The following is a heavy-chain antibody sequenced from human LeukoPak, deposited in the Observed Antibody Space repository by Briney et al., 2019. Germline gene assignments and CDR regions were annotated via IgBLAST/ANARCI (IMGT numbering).Heavy chain of an antibody. J-gene: IGHJ3*02. D-gene: IGHD2-21*02. V-gene: IGHV3-66*01. CDR1: GFXVRSNY. CDR2: IYSGGST. CDR3: ARDPQVTAIHDAFDI. Sequence: GGSLRLSCAASGFXVRSNYMSWVRQAPGKGLEWVSVIYSGGSTYYADSVKGRFTISRDISKNTLYLQMNSLRAEDTAVYYCARDPQVTAIHDAFDIWGQGTMVTVSS.